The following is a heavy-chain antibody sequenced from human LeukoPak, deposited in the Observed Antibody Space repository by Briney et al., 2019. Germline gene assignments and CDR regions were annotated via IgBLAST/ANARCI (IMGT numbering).Heavy chain of an antibody. CDR2: VYSSGLT. Sequence: SETLSLTCTVSGGSINNYYWSWIRQPPGKGLGWIGYVYSSGLTNYNPSLRSRVTISIDTSRSQFFLKLNSVTAADTAVYYCEKYLRDSGTYYFDNWGQGALVTVSS. D-gene: IGHD2-2*02. V-gene: IGHV4-59*01. CDR3: EKYLRDSGTYYFDN. J-gene: IGHJ4*02. CDR1: GGSINNYY.